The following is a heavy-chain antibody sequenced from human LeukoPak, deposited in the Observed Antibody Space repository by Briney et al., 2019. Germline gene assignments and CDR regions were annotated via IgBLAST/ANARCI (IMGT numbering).Heavy chain of an antibody. J-gene: IGHJ4*02. CDR1: GGSISSYY. D-gene: IGHD4-23*01. Sequence: PSETLSLTCTVSGGSISSYYWSWIRQPPGKGLEWIGYIYYSGSTNYNPSLKSRVTISVDTSKNQFSLKLSSVTAADTAVYYCARQPRWYLGFDYWGQGTLVTVSS. CDR3: ARQPRWYLGFDY. V-gene: IGHV4-59*08. CDR2: IYYSGST.